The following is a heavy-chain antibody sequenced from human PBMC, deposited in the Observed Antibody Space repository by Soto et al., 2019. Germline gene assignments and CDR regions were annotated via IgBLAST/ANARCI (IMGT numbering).Heavy chain of an antibody. D-gene: IGHD6-13*01. CDR1: GFTFSSYG. CDR3: AKDQGSKPWYSRSWYNDDYYGMDV. V-gene: IGHV3-30*18. CDR2: ISYGGSNK. Sequence: QVQLVESGGGVVQPGRSLRLSCAASGFTFSSYGMHWVRQAPGKGLEWVAVISYGGSNKYYADSVKGRFTISRDNSKNELYLQMNSLRAGDTAVYYCAKDQGSKPWYSRSWYNDDYYGMDVWGQGTTVTVSS. J-gene: IGHJ6*02.